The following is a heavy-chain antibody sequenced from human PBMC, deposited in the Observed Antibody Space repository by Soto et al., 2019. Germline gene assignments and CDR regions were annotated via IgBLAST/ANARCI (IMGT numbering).Heavy chain of an antibody. D-gene: IGHD4-17*01. Sequence: GGSLRLSCAASGFTFRNYAMTWARQAPGKGLEWVSSLLRSGSSAYYADSVRGRFTISSDTSANSLYLQMDSLRAEDTAIYYCSKDAISGDGIWLMDSWGQGTVVTVSS. J-gene: IGHJ5*02. CDR1: GFTFRNYA. CDR2: LLRSGSSA. V-gene: IGHV3-23*01. CDR3: SKDAISGDGIWLMDS.